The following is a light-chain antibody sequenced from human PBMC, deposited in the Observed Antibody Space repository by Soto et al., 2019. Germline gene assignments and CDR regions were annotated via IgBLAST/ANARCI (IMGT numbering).Light chain of an antibody. J-gene: IGLJ2*01. CDR2: NNN. V-gene: IGLV1-44*01. Sequence: QAVLTQPPSASATPGQRVTISCSGSSSNIGTNTVNWYQELPGTAPKLLIYNNNDRPPGVPDRFSGSKSGTSASLAISGLQSEDEADYYCAAWDDGLNGVLFGGGTQLTVL. CDR1: SSNIGTNT. CDR3: AAWDDGLNGVL.